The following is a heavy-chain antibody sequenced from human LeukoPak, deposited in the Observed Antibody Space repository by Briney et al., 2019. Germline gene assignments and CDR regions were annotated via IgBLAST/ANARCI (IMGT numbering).Heavy chain of an antibody. CDR2: INSDGSNT. CDR1: GFTFSSYW. J-gene: IGHJ6*03. V-gene: IGHV3-74*01. Sequence: GGSLRLSCAASGFTFSSYWMHWVHQAPGKGLVWVSRINSDGSNTNYADSVKGRFTISRDNAKNTLYLQMNSLRAEDTAVYYCANEGASPWDMDVWGKGTTVTISS. D-gene: IGHD5-12*01. CDR3: ANEGASPWDMDV.